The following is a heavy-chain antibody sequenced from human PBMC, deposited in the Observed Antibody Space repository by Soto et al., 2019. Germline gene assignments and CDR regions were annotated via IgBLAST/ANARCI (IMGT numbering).Heavy chain of an antibody. CDR1: GFTFSTYG. D-gene: IGHD3-3*01. Sequence: GSLRLSCAASGFTFSTYGMHWVRQAPGKGLEWVALVWYDGRNKDYADSVKGRFTISRDNSKNTLYMQMNSLRDEDTAVYYCTSTIFGVVIPGGYYYGMDVWGQGTTVTVSS. CDR2: VWYDGRNK. V-gene: IGHV3-33*01. CDR3: TSTIFGVVIPGGYYYGMDV. J-gene: IGHJ6*02.